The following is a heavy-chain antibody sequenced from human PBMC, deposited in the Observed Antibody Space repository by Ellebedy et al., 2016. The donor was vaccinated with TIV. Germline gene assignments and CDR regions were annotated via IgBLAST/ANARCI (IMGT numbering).Heavy chain of an antibody. Sequence: AASVKVSCKASGGTFSSYAISWVRQAPGQGLEWMGWISAYNGNTNYAQKLQGRVTMTTDTSTSTAYMELRSLRSDDTAVYYCARDIWKLGILDYWGQGTLVTVSS. CDR2: ISAYNGNT. V-gene: IGHV1-18*01. CDR3: ARDIWKLGILDY. CDR1: GGTFSSYA. J-gene: IGHJ4*02. D-gene: IGHD7-27*01.